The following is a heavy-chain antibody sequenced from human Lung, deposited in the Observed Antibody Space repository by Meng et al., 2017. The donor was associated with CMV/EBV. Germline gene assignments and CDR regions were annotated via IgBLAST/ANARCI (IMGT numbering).Heavy chain of an antibody. CDR1: GDTFSSYA. Sequence: SVKVSCKASGDTFSSYAISWVRQAPGQGLEWMGGIIPIFGTANYAQKFQGRVTITTDESTSTAYMELSSLRSEDTAVYYCARMIMNNYDYHFAMDVWGQGTSVXVSS. V-gene: IGHV1-69*05. D-gene: IGHD3-16*01. CDR2: IIPIFGTA. J-gene: IGHJ6*01. CDR3: ARMIMNNYDYHFAMDV.